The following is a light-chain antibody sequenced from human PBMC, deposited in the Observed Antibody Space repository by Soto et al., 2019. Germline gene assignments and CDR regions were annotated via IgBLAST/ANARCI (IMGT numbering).Light chain of an antibody. CDR3: SAWDDRLSAVV. J-gene: IGLJ2*01. CDR2: KTN. Sequence: QSVLTQPPSASGTPGQRVTVSCSGSRSNIGANYVFWYQQLPGAAPKVVIYKTNQRPSGVPDRFSASKSGTSASLAISGLRSEDEADYYCSAWDDRLSAVVFGGGTKLTVL. V-gene: IGLV1-47*01. CDR1: RSNIGANY.